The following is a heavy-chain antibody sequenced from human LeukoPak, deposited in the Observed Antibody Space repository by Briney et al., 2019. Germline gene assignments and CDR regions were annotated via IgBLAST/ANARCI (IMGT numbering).Heavy chain of an antibody. D-gene: IGHD2-15*01. V-gene: IGHV1-2*02. CDR3: ASEAYCSGGRCSVQRVAS. CDR2: IDSKNGDT. J-gene: IGHJ5*02. CDR1: GYTFTAYY. Sequence: ASVKVSCKASGYTFTAYYMHWVRQAPGQGLEWMGWIDSKNGDTKYAQKFQSRLTITRDTSIGIAYMELRSLTSDDTAVYCASEAYCSGGRCSVQRVASWGQGPPVTVSS.